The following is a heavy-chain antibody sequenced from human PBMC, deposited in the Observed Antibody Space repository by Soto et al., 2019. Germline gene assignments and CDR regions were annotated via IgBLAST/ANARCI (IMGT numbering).Heavy chain of an antibody. CDR2: IKQDGSEK. V-gene: IGHV3-7*01. CDR3: ARLRQQWLVGYYFDY. D-gene: IGHD6-19*01. Sequence: EVQLVESGGGLVQPGGSLRLSCAASGFTFSSYCMSWVRQAPGKGLEWVDNIKQDGSEKYYVDSVKGRFTISRDNAKNSLYLQINSLRAEDTAVYYCARLRQQWLVGYYFDYWGQVTLVTVSS. J-gene: IGHJ4*02. CDR1: GFTFSSYC.